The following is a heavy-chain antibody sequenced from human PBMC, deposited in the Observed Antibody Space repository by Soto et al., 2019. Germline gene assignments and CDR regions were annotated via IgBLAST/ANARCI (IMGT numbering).Heavy chain of an antibody. CDR3: ARALGSYYYDSSGYYYYYYGMDV. D-gene: IGHD3-22*01. V-gene: IGHV1-18*01. CDR1: GYTFTSYG. J-gene: IGHJ6*02. Sequence: ASVKVSCKASGYTFTSYGISWVRQAPGQGPEWMGWISAYNGNTNYAQKLQGRVTMTTDTSTSTAYMELRSLRSDDTAVYYCARALGSYYYDSSGYYYYYYGMDVWGQGTTVTVSS. CDR2: ISAYNGNT.